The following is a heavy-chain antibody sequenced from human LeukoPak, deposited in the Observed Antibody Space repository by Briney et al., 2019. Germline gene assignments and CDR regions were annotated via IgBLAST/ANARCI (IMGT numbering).Heavy chain of an antibody. CDR3: AKGHSSTWYGTDV. V-gene: IGHV3-30-3*01. CDR1: GFTFSSYA. CDR2: ISYDGSNK. Sequence: GRSLRLSCAVSGFTFSSYAMHWVRQAPGKGLEWVAVISYDGSNKYYADSVKGRFTISRDNSKNTLYLQMNSLRAEDTAVYYCAKGHSSTWYGTDVWGKGTTVTVSS. D-gene: IGHD6-13*01. J-gene: IGHJ6*04.